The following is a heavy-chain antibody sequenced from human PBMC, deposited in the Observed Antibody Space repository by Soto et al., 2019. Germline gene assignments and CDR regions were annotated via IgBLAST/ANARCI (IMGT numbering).Heavy chain of an antibody. J-gene: IGHJ4*02. D-gene: IGHD4-17*01. Sequence: SETLSLTCTVSGGSMSSSNWWNWVRQPPGKGLEWIGETHHSGRTNYNPSLKSRVTISVDKSKNHFSLKLSSVTAADTAVYYCARRYGASFDYWGQGTLVTSP. CDR3: ARRYGASFDY. CDR1: GGSMSSSNW. V-gene: IGHV4-4*02. CDR2: THHSGRT.